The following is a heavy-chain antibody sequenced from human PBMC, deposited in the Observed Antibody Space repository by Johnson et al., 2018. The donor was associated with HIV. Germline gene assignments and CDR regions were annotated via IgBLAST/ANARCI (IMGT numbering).Heavy chain of an antibody. J-gene: IGHJ3*02. CDR1: GFTFSDYY. CDR2: ISSSGSTI. V-gene: IGHV3-11*04. D-gene: IGHD3-16*02. Sequence: QVQLVESGGGLVKPGGSLRLSCAASGFTFSDYYMSWIRQAPGKGLEWVSYISSSGSTIYYADSVKGRFTISRANAKNSLYLQMNSLRAEDTAVYYCASLSYDYVWGSYRPGSAFDIWGQGTMVTVSS. CDR3: ASLSYDYVWGSYRPGSAFDI.